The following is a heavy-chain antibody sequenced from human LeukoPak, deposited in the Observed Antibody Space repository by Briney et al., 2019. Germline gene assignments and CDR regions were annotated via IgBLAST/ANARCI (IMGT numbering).Heavy chain of an antibody. CDR2: IYTSGST. CDR1: GGSISSGSYY. CDR3: ARVLNWNGVN. Sequence: SETLSLTCTVSGGSISSGSYYWSWIRQPAGKGLEWIGRIYTSGSTNYNPSLKSRISISVDTSKNQFSLKLTSVTAADTAVYYCARVLNWNGVNWGQGTLVTVSS. D-gene: IGHD1-1*01. V-gene: IGHV4-61*02. J-gene: IGHJ4*02.